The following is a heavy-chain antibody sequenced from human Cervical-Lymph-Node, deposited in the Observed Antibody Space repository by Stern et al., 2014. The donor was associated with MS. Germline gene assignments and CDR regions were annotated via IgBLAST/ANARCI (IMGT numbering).Heavy chain of an antibody. J-gene: IGHJ4*02. CDR3: ARNGGNYAFDY. CDR1: GGSISSGYW. V-gene: IGHV4-4*02. D-gene: IGHD4-23*01. Sequence: VQPEESGPGLVKPSGTLSLTCAVSGGSISSGYWWSWVRQPPGKGLEWIGEIYHSGSTNYNPSLKSRVTISVDTSKNHFSLKMNSVNAADTAVYYCARNGGNYAFDYWGQGTLVAVSS. CDR2: IYHSGST.